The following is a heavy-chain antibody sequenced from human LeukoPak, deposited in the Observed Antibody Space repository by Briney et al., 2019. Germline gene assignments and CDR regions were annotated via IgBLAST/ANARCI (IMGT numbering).Heavy chain of an antibody. V-gene: IGHV3-21*01. CDR1: GFTFSSYS. CDR2: ISSSSSYI. J-gene: IGHJ4*02. Sequence: PLGSPRPSCAASGFTFSSYSMNWVRQAPGKRLEWVSSISSSSSYIYYADSVKGRFTISRDNAKNSLHLQMNSLRAEATPVYYWARDGMERITIFGVVLSHDYWGQGTLVTVSS. CDR3: ARDGMERITIFGVVLSHDY. D-gene: IGHD3-3*01.